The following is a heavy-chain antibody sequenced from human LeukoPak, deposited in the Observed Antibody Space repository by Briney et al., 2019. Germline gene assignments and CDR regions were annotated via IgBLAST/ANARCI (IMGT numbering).Heavy chain of an antibody. CDR2: IYHSGST. CDR3: AREENSSSWYKYFDY. Sequence: SGTLSLTCAVSGGSISSSNWWSWVRQPPGKGLEWIGEIYHSGSTNYNPSLKSRVTISVDKSKNQCSLKLSSVTAADTAVYYCAREENSSSWYKYFDYWGQGTLVTVSS. V-gene: IGHV4-4*02. D-gene: IGHD6-13*01. CDR1: GGSISSSNW. J-gene: IGHJ4*02.